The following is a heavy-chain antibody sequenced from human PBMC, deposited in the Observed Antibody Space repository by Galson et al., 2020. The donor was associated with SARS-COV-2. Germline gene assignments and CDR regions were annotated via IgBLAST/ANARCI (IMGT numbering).Heavy chain of an antibody. V-gene: IGHV6-1*01. Sequence: TLTLTCAISGDSVSSNSASWNWIRQSPARGLEWQGRKYYRSEWVNEYALTMRSRMTINSDTSKNQFSLHLSSVTPEDTAVYYCARGWDDYKLDVWAQGTLVTVSS. J-gene: IGHJ1*01. D-gene: IGHD4-4*01. CDR2: KYYRSEWVN. CDR3: ARGWDDYKLDV. CDR1: GDSVSSNSAS.